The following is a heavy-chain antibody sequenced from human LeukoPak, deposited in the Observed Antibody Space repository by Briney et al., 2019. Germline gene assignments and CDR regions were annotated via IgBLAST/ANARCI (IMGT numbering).Heavy chain of an antibody. J-gene: IGHJ4*02. CDR3: ARARPLRNFDY. Sequence: SETLSLTCTVSGDSISSIISYWGWVRQPPGKGLEWIGTFYSSGSTHYNPSLESRVIMSVDTSKNQFSLKLSSVTAADTAVYYCARARPLRNFDYWGQGTLVTVSS. CDR2: FYSSGST. CDR1: GDSISSIISY. V-gene: IGHV4-39*07.